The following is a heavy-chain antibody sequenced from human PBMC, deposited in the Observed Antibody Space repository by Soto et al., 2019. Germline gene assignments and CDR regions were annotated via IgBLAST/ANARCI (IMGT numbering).Heavy chain of an antibody. D-gene: IGHD5-18*01. J-gene: IGHJ4*02. Sequence: SETLSLTCAVSGCSISSGGYSWSWIRQPPGKGLEWIGYIYHSGSTYYNPSLKSRVTISVDRSKNQFSLKLSSVTAADTAVYYCARGYGRNFDYWGQGTLVTV. CDR3: ARGYGRNFDY. CDR2: IYHSGST. CDR1: GCSISSGGYS. V-gene: IGHV4-30-2*01.